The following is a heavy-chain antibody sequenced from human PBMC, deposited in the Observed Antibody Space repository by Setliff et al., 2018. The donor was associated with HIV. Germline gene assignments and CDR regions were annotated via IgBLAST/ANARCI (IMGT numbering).Heavy chain of an antibody. CDR2: TYTSVT. Sequence: SETLSLTCTVSGGSISSYFWSWIRQPPGKGLEWIGYTYTSVTNYKPSLKSRVTISIDTSKNQFSLKLTSVTAADTAIYYCARSKGGGSGSFSYWGQGTLVTVSS. CDR3: ARSKGGGSGSFSY. CDR1: GGSISSYF. D-gene: IGHD3-10*01. J-gene: IGHJ4*02. V-gene: IGHV4-4*08.